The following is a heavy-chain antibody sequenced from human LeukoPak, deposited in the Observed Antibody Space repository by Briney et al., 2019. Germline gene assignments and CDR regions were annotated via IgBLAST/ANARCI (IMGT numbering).Heavy chain of an antibody. D-gene: IGHD3-22*01. CDR3: TSPTIGGYSSGYYPYYFDY. CDR2: IRSKAYGGTT. J-gene: IGHJ4*02. CDR1: GFTFGDYA. V-gene: IGHV3-49*03. Sequence: PGGSLRLSCTASGFTFGDYAMSWFRQAPGKGLEWVGFIRSKAYGGTTEYAASVKGRFTISRDDSKSIAYLQMNSLKTEDTAAYYCTSPTIGGYSSGYYPYYFDYWGQGTLVTVSS.